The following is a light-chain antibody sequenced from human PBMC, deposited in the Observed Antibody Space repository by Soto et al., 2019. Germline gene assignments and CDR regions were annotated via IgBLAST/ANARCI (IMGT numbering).Light chain of an antibody. CDR1: QTVNGNS. V-gene: IGKV3-20*01. CDR3: QQCGSLPGT. CDR2: DTS. J-gene: IGKJ1*01. Sequence: ETVLTQSPGTLSLSPGERATLSCRASQTVNGNSLGWYQQKPGQAPRLLIYDTSSRATGIPDRFSGSGSGTDFTLTISILEPEDFAVYYCQQCGSLPGTFGQGTRVDIK.